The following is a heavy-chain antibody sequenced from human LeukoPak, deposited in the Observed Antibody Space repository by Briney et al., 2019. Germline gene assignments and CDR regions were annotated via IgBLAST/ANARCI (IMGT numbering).Heavy chain of an antibody. CDR3: AKDRSGYEPYGMYV. D-gene: IGHD5-12*01. Sequence: PGGSLRLSCAASGFTFSSYGMHWVRQAPGKGLEWVAGISYDGSNKYYAGSVKGRFTISRDNSKNTLYLQMNSLRAEDTAVYYCAKDRSGYEPYGMYVWGQGTTVTVSS. CDR2: ISYDGSNK. CDR1: GFTFSSYG. J-gene: IGHJ6*02. V-gene: IGHV3-30*18.